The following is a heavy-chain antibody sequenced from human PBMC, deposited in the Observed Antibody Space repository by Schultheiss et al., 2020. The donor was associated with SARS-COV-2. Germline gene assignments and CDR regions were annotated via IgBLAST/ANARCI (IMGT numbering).Heavy chain of an antibody. CDR1: GFTFSSYA. Sequence: GGSLRLSCAASGFTFSSYAMHWVRQAPGKGLEWVGRIKSKTDGGTTDYAAPVKGRFTISRDDSKNTLYLQMNSLKTEDTAVYYCTTTITIFDYYMDVWGKGTTVTVSS. D-gene: IGHD3-3*01. CDR3: TTTITIFDYYMDV. J-gene: IGHJ6*03. CDR2: IKSKTDGGTT. V-gene: IGHV3-15*01.